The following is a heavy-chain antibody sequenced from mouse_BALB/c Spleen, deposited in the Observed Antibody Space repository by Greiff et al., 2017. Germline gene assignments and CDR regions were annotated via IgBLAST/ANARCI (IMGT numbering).Heavy chain of an antibody. CDR3: TRSFVYAMDY. CDR2: INPSNGGT. V-gene: IGHV1S81*02. CDR1: GYTFTSYY. Sequence: QVQLQQSGAELVKPGASVKLSCKASGYTFTSYYMYWVKQRPGQGLEWIGEINPSNGGTNFNEKFKSKATLTVDKSSSTAYMQLSSLTSEDSAVYYCTRSFVYAMDYWGQGTSVTVSS. J-gene: IGHJ4*01.